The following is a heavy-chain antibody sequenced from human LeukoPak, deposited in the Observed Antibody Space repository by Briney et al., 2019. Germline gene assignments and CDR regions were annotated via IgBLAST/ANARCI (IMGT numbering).Heavy chain of an antibody. Sequence: SETLSLTCAVYGGSFSGYCWSWIRQPPGKGLEWIGEINHSGNTNYNPSLKSRVTISVDTSKNQFSLKLSSVTAADTAVYYCARLATYYDFWSGYYKENNWFDPWGQGTLVTVSS. J-gene: IGHJ5*02. CDR3: ARLATYYDFWSGYYKENNWFDP. V-gene: IGHV4-34*01. D-gene: IGHD3-3*01. CDR1: GGSFSGYC. CDR2: INHSGNT.